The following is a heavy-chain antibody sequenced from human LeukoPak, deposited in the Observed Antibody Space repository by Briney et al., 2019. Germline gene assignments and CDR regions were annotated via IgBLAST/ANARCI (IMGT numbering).Heavy chain of an antibody. Sequence: PGGSLRLSCAASGFTFSNCAMTWVRQAPGKGLEYVSLISGSGGSTHYVDSVKGRFTTSRDNSKNTLYLQMNSLRAEDTAVYYCAKQATGNYGIYDYWGQGTLVTVSS. CDR3: AKQATGNYGIYDY. D-gene: IGHD3-9*01. J-gene: IGHJ4*02. CDR1: GFTFSNCA. CDR2: ISGSGGST. V-gene: IGHV3-23*01.